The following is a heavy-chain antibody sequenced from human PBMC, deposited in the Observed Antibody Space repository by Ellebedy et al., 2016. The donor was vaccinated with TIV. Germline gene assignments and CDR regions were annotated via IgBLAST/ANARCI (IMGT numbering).Heavy chain of an antibody. CDR2: ISGSGGST. D-gene: IGHD2-2*01. CDR1: GFTFSSYA. CDR3: ARDRKYQLLKTYYYYGMDV. J-gene: IGHJ6*02. V-gene: IGHV3-23*01. Sequence: GGSLRLSXAASGFTFSSYAMSWVRQAPGKGLEWVSAISGSGGSTYYADSVKGRFTISRDNSKNTLYLQMNSLRAEDTAVYYCARDRKYQLLKTYYYYGMDVWGQGTTVTVSS.